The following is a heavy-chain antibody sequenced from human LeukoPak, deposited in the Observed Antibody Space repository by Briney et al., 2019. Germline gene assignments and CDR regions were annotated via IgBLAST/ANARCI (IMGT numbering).Heavy chain of an antibody. V-gene: IGHV1-69*05. D-gene: IGHD6-13*01. CDR3: ARSVTAAGSKSGLFDY. CDR1: GGTFSSYA. CDR2: IIPIFGTA. Sequence: SVKVSRKASGGTFSSYAISWVRQAPGQGLEWMGGIIPIFGTANYAQKFQGRVTITTDESTSTAYMELSSLRSEDTAVYYCARSVTAAGSKSGLFDYWGQGTLVTVSS. J-gene: IGHJ4*02.